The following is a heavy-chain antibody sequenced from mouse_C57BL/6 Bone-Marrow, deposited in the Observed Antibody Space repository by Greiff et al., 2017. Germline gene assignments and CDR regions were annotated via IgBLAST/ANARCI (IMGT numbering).Heavy chain of an antibody. Sequence: VQLQQSGAELVRPGSSVKMSCKTSGYTFTSYGIHWVKQRPGQGLEWIGYIYIGNGYTEYNETFKGTATLTSATSSSTAYMQLSSLTSEDAAIYCGASRGYYRGCAYWGQGTLVTVSA. D-gene: IGHD1-1*01. CDR3: ASRGYYRGCAY. V-gene: IGHV1-58*01. CDR2: IYIGNGYT. CDR1: GYTFTSYG. J-gene: IGHJ3*01.